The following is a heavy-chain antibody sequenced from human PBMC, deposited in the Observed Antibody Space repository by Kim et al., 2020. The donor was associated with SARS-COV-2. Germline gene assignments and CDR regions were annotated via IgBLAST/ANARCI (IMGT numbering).Heavy chain of an antibody. Sequence: GGANYAQKFRGRVTMSRDTSISTAYLDLSGLGSDDTAVYYCAAGINDLFDPWDQGTLVTVSS. CDR2: GGA. CDR3: AAGINDLFDP. D-gene: IGHD3-10*01. V-gene: IGHV1-2*02. J-gene: IGHJ5*02.